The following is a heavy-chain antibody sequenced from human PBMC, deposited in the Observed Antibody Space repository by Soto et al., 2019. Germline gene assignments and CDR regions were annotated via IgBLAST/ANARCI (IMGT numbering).Heavy chain of an antibody. CDR1: GGSISSGGYY. D-gene: IGHD2-2*03. V-gene: IGHV4-31*03. J-gene: IGHJ3*02. Sequence: SETLSLTCTVSGGSISSGGYYWSWIRQHPGKGPEWIGYIYYSGSTYYNPSLKSRVTISVDTSKNQFSLKLSSVTAADTAVYYCASGYCSSTSCDYGDYVDAFDIWGQGTMVTVSS. CDR3: ASGYCSSTSCDYGDYVDAFDI. CDR2: IYYSGST.